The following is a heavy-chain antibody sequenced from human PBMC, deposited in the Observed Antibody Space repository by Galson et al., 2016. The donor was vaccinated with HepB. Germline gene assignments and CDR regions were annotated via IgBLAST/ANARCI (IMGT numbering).Heavy chain of an antibody. CDR1: GFSFSSYA. Sequence: SLRLSCAASGFSFSSYAMSWVRQAPVRGLEWVSGIGGSGTSALYAGSVKGRFTVSRDNSKNTLYLQMNSLRAEDSAVYYCAKDREWELLALFDSWGQGTLVTVSS. J-gene: IGHJ4*02. V-gene: IGHV3-23*01. CDR2: IGGSGTSA. D-gene: IGHD4-23*01. CDR3: AKDREWELLALFDS.